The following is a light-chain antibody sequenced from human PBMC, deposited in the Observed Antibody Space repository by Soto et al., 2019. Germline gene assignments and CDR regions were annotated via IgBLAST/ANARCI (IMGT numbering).Light chain of an antibody. CDR3: QTFHSQLLMLT. CDR1: QSISSA. J-gene: IGKJ4*01. CDR2: DAS. Sequence: AIQLTQSPSSLSASVGDRVTITCRASQSISSALAWYQHKPGKAPKLLIYDASSLESWVPSTFRGSGSGTDFTLTINSLQPEDLATNYGQTFHSQLLMLTSGGGTKVQIK. V-gene: IGKV1-13*02.